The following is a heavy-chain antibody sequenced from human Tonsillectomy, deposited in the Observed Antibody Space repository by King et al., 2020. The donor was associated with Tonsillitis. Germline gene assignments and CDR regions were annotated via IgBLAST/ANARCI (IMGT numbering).Heavy chain of an antibody. J-gene: IGHJ1*01. CDR1: GFTFSSYA. Sequence: QLVQSGGGVVQPGRSLRLSCAASGFTFSSYAMHWVRQAPGKGLEWVAVISYDGSNKYYADSVKGRFTISRDNSKNTLYLQMNSLRAEDTAVYYCARDPVLDYGDYAEYFQHWGQGTLVTVSS. CDR3: ARDPVLDYGDYAEYFQH. D-gene: IGHD4-17*01. V-gene: IGHV3-30*04. CDR2: ISYDGSNK.